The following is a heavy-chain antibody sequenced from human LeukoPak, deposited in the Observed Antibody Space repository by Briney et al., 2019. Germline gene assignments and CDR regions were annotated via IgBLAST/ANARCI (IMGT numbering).Heavy chain of an antibody. D-gene: IGHD6-19*01. CDR2: IIPIFGTA. J-gene: IGHJ3*02. CDR1: GYTFTSYG. V-gene: IGHV1-69*13. CDR3: ARDYSSGWSDPNAFDI. Sequence: ASVKVSCKASGYTFTSYGISWVRQAPGQGLEWMGGIIPIFGTANYAQKFQGRVTITADESTSTAYMELSSLRSDDTAVYYCARDYSSGWSDPNAFDIWGQGTMVTVSS.